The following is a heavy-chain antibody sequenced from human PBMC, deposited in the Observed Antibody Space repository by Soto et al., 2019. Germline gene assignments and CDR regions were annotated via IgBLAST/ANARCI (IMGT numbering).Heavy chain of an antibody. Sequence: GGSLRLSCAASAFTFSNYAMNWVRQAPGKGLEWVSAIGGSDGSTYYADSVKGRFTVSRDNSRNTLYLQMNSLRGDDTAVYYCAKGMLTIFGAVILDGMGVWGQGTTVTVSS. CDR3: AKGMLTIFGAVILDGMGV. V-gene: IGHV3-23*01. J-gene: IGHJ6*02. CDR1: AFTFSNYA. CDR2: IGGSDGST. D-gene: IGHD3-3*01.